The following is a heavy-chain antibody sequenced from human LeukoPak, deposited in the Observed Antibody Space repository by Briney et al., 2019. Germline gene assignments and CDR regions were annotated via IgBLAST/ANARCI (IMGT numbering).Heavy chain of an antibody. CDR1: GYTFTSYG. CDR3: ARDRIFPNWFDP. Sequence: ASVKVSCKASGYTFTSYGISWVRQAPGQGLEWMGWISAYNGNTNYAQKFQGRVTMTTDTSTSTAYMELRSLRSDDTAVYYCARDRIFPNWFDPWGQGTLVTVSS. CDR2: ISAYNGNT. J-gene: IGHJ5*02. D-gene: IGHD2-15*01. V-gene: IGHV1-18*01.